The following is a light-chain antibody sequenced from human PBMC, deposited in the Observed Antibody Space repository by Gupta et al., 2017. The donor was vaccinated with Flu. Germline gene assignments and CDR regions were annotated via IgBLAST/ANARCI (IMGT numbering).Light chain of an antibody. Sequence: VMTQSPDSLAVSLGERATINCKSSQSVLYSSNNKNYLAWYQQKPGQPPKLLIYWASTRESGVPDRFSGSGSGTDFTLTISSLQAEDVAVYYCQQYYSTPYSFGQGTKLEIK. J-gene: IGKJ2*03. CDR1: QSVLYSSNNKNY. CDR3: QQYYSTPYS. CDR2: WAS. V-gene: IGKV4-1*01.